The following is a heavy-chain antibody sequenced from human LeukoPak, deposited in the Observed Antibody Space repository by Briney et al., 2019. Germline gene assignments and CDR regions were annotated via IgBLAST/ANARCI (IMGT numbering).Heavy chain of an antibody. CDR3: VKGRISEDGLDF. Sequence: QAGGSLRLSCAASGFTFSRSAMTWVRQTPGKGLDWVSSISSSGNTYYADSVKGRFTISRDNSKSMLYLQMNSLRAEDTAVYYCVKGRISEDGLDFWGQGTLVTVSS. V-gene: IGHV3-23*01. D-gene: IGHD6-19*01. CDR1: GFTFSRSA. CDR2: ISSSGNT. J-gene: IGHJ4*02.